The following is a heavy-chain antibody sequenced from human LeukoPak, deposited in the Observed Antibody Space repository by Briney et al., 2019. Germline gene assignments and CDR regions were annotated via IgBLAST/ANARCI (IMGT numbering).Heavy chain of an antibody. CDR3: ARGSITMVRGATPDDAFDI. CDR1: GYTFTSYG. CDR2: ISAYNGNT. D-gene: IGHD3-10*01. V-gene: IGHV1-18*01. J-gene: IGHJ3*02. Sequence: ASVKVSCKASGYTFTSYGISWVRQAPGQGLEWMGWISAYNGNTNYAQRLQGRVTMTTDTSTSTAYMELRSLRSDDTAVYYCARGSITMVRGATPDDAFDIWGQGTMVTVSS.